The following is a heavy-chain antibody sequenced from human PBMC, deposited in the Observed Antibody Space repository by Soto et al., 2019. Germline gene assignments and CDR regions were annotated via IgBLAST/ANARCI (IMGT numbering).Heavy chain of an antibody. J-gene: IGHJ4*02. V-gene: IGHV3-30*18. CDR2: ISYDGSNK. Sequence: QVQLVESGGGVVQPGRSLRLSCAASGFTFSSYGMHWVRQAPGKGLEWVAVISYDGSNKYYADSVKGRFTISRDNSKNTLYLHMNSLRAEDTAVYYCAKDPRDIVVVPAAMFYYFDYWGQGTLVTVSS. CDR1: GFTFSSYG. D-gene: IGHD2-2*01. CDR3: AKDPRDIVVVPAAMFYYFDY.